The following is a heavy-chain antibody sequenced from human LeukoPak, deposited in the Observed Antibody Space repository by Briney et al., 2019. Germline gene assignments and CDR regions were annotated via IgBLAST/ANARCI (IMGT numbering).Heavy chain of an antibody. CDR2: IWYDGSNK. Sequence: PGGSLRLPCAASGFTFSSYGMHWVRQAPGKGLEWVAVIWYDGSNKYYADSVKGRFTISRDNSKNTLYLQMNSLRAEDTAVYYCARGTPYGDYDYYYMDVWGKGTTVTVSS. CDR3: ARGTPYGDYDYYYMDV. V-gene: IGHV3-33*01. CDR1: GFTFSSYG. J-gene: IGHJ6*03. D-gene: IGHD4-17*01.